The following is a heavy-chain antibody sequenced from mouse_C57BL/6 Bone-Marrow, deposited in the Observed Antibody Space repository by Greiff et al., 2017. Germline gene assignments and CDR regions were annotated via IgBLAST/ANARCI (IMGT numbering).Heavy chain of an antibody. D-gene: IGHD2-4*01. Sequence: VQLQQSGAELARPGASVKLSCKASGYTFTSYGISWVKQSTGQGLEWIGEIYPRSGNTYYNEKFKGKATLTADKSSSTAYMELRSLTSEDSAVYFCARSLYDYEEAMDYWGQGTSVTVSS. CDR3: ARSLYDYEEAMDY. V-gene: IGHV1-81*01. J-gene: IGHJ4*01. CDR1: GYTFTSYG. CDR2: IYPRSGNT.